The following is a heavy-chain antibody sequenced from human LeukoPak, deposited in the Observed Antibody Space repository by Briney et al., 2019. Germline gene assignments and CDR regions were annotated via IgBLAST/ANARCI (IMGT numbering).Heavy chain of an antibody. CDR2: INHSGST. CDR3: ARAQIVVVTTYYFDY. V-gene: IGHV4-34*09. Sequence: SETLSLTCAVYGGSFSGYYWSWLRQPPGKGLEWIGEINHSGSTNYNPSLKSRVTISVDTSKNQFSLKLSSVTAADTAVYYCARAQIVVVTTYYFDYWGQGTLVTVSS. D-gene: IGHD3-22*01. J-gene: IGHJ4*02. CDR1: GGSFSGYY.